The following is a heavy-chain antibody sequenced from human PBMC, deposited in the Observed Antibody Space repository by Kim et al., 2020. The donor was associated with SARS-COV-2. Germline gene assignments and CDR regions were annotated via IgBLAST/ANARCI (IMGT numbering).Heavy chain of an antibody. J-gene: IGHJ1*01. Sequence: SETLSLTCTVSGGSISSYYWSWIRQPPGKGLEWIEYIYYSGSTNYNPSLKSRVTISVDTSKNQFSLKLSSVTAADTAVYYCARDGRAVAGTLYFQHWGQGTLVTVSS. D-gene: IGHD6-19*01. CDR1: GGSISSYY. CDR2: IYYSGST. V-gene: IGHV4-59*01. CDR3: ARDGRAVAGTLYFQH.